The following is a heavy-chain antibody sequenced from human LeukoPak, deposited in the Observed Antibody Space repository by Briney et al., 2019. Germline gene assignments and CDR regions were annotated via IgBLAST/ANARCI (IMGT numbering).Heavy chain of an antibody. CDR1: GYTFTGYY. CDR2: INPNSGGT. Sequence: ASVKVSCKASGYTFTGYYMHWVRQTPGQGLEWMGWINPNSGGTNYAQKFQGRVTMTRDTSISTAYMELSRLRSDDTAVYYRARGEQWLAPYYYYMDVWGKGTTVTVSS. D-gene: IGHD6-19*01. V-gene: IGHV1-2*02. J-gene: IGHJ6*03. CDR3: ARGEQWLAPYYYYMDV.